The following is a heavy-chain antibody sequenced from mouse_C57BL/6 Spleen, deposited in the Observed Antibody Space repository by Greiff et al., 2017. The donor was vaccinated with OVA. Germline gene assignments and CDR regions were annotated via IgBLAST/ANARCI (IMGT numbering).Heavy chain of an antibody. CDR2: IDPEDGDT. Sequence: VHVKQSGAELVRPGASVKLSCTASGFNIKDYYMHWVKQRPEQGLEWIGRIDPEDGDTEYAPKFQGKATMTADTSSNTAYLQLSSLTSEDTAVYYCTRDTTVVADYWGQGTTLTVSS. J-gene: IGHJ2*01. D-gene: IGHD1-1*01. V-gene: IGHV14-1*01. CDR1: GFNIKDYY. CDR3: TRDTTVVADY.